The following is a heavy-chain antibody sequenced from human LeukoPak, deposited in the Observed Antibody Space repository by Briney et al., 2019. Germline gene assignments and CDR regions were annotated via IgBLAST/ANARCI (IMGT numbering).Heavy chain of an antibody. V-gene: IGHV3-23*01. D-gene: IGHD3-9*01. CDR1: GFTFSSYA. J-gene: IGHJ3*02. CDR2: ISGSGGST. CDR3: ADTTGPTIFDI. Sequence: GGSLRLSCAASGFTFSSYAMSWVRQAPGKGLEWVSAISGSGGSTYYADSVKGRFTISRDNSKNTLYVQMISLRAEDTAVYYCADTTGPTIFDIWGQGTMITVSS.